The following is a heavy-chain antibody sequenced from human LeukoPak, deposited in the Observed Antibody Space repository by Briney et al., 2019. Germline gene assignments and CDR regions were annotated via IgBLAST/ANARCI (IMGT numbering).Heavy chain of an antibody. Sequence: GGSLRLSCAASGFTFSDYYMSWIRQAPGKGLEWVSYISSSSSYTNYADSVKGRFTISRDNAKNSLYLLMNSLRAEDTAVYYCVRGSFGPDIWGQGTMVTVSS. J-gene: IGHJ3*02. CDR2: ISSSSSYT. CDR3: VRGSFGPDI. D-gene: IGHD3/OR15-3a*01. CDR1: GFTFSDYY. V-gene: IGHV3-11*05.